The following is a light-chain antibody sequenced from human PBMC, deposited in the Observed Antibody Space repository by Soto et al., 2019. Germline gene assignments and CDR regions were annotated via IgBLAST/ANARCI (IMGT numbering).Light chain of an antibody. J-gene: IGLJ2*01. Sequence: QSALTQPRSVSGSPGQSVTISCSGTSSDVGVYNYVSWFQQHPGKAPKVMIYDVSERPSGVPDRFSASKSGNTASLTISGLQAEDEADYYCRSYAGGYTFLFGGGTKLTVL. V-gene: IGLV2-11*01. CDR3: RSYAGGYTFL. CDR1: SSDVGVYNY. CDR2: DVS.